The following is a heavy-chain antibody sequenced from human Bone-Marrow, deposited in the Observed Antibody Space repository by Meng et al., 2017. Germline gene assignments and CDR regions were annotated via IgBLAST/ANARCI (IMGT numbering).Heavy chain of an antibody. D-gene: IGHD1-1*01. J-gene: IGHJ1*01. CDR3: ARGTRPLLFQH. V-gene: IGHV4-34*01. CDR1: GGSFSGYY. Sequence: GHRQTGAAGLLKPSVTWSLTCAVYGGSFSGYYWSWIRQPPGKGLEWIGEINHSGSTNYNPSLKSRVTISVDTSKNQFSLKLSSVTAADTAVYYCARGTRPLLFQHWGQGTLVTVSS. CDR2: INHSGST.